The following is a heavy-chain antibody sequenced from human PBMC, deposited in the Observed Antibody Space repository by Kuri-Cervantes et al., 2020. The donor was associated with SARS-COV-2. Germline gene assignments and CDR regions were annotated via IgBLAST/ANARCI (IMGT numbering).Heavy chain of an antibody. D-gene: IGHD1-1*01. CDR2: IWYDGSNK. V-gene: IGHV3-33*01. Sequence: GESLKISCAASGFTFSSYGMHWVRQAPGKGLEWVAVIWYDGSNKYYADSVKGRFTISRDNAKNSLYLHMNRLRGEDTAVYSCARSKNQLRRDFDAFDIWGLGTLVTVSS. J-gene: IGHJ3*02. CDR3: ARSKNQLRRDFDAFDI. CDR1: GFTFSSYG.